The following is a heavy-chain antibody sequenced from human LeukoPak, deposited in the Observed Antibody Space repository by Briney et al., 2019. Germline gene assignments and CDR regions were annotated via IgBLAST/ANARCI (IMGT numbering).Heavy chain of an antibody. J-gene: IGHJ4*02. CDR2: ISYDGSNK. D-gene: IGHD3-22*01. V-gene: IGHV3-30*04. Sequence: GGSLRLSCAASGFTFSSYAMHWVRQAPGKGLEWVAVISYDGSNKYYADSVKGRFTISRDNSKNTLYLQMNSLRAEDTAVYYCAKASAMIVVVSKHFDYWGQGTLVTVSS. CDR3: AKASAMIVVVSKHFDY. CDR1: GFTFSSYA.